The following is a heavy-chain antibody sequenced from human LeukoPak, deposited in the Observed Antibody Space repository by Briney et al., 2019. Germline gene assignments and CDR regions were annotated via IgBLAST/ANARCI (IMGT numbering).Heavy chain of an antibody. CDR2: IYYSGST. Sequence: KPSETLSLTCTVSGGSISSGDYYWSWIRQPPGKGLEWIGYIYYSGSTYYNPSLKSRVTISVDTSKNQFSLKLSSVTAADTAVYYCARDTVGEDGYPEDWFDPWGQGTLVTVSS. CDR1: GGSISSGDYY. D-gene: IGHD5-24*01. J-gene: IGHJ5*02. CDR3: ARDTVGEDGYPEDWFDP. V-gene: IGHV4-30-4*01.